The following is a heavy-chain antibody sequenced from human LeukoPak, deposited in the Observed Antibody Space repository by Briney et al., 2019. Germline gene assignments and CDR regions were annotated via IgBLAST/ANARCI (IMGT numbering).Heavy chain of an antibody. CDR3: ARGRSNYYGMDV. V-gene: IGHV4-59*01. CDR1: GGSFSGYY. D-gene: IGHD1-26*01. CDR2: IYYNGNT. J-gene: IGHJ6*02. Sequence: SETLSLTCAVYGGSFSGYYWNWIRRPPGKGLEWIGYIYYNGNTNYSPSLESRVTMSVDTSKNLFSLKVSSVTAADTAVYYCARGRSNYYGMDVWGQGTTVTVSS.